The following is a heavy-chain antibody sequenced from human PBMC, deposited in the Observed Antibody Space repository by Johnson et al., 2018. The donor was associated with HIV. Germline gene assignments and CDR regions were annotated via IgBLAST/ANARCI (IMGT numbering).Heavy chain of an antibody. J-gene: IGHJ3*02. D-gene: IGHD6-6*01. Sequence: MLLVESGGGLVQPGGSLRLSCAASGFTFGSYVMSWVRQAPGKGLEWVSAISGSGASTYYADSLKGRCTISRDNSKNTLYLQMNRLRAEDTAVYYCARAGSSSDDAFDIWGQGTMVTVSS. CDR3: ARAGSSSDDAFDI. CDR1: GFTFGSYV. V-gene: IGHV3-23*04. CDR2: ISGSGAST.